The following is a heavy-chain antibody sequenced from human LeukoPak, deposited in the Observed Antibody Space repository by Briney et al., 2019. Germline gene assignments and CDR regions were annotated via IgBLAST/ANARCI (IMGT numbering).Heavy chain of an antibody. J-gene: IGHJ4*02. Sequence: SETLSLTCTVSGYSISSGYYWGWIRQPTGKGLEWIGSIYHSGSTYYNPSLKSRVTISVDTSKNQFSLKLSSVTAADTAVYYCARDHGVTMLVVVGLDYWGQGTLVTVSS. D-gene: IGHD3-22*01. CDR3: ARDHGVTMLVVVGLDY. CDR1: GYSISSGYY. V-gene: IGHV4-38-2*02. CDR2: IYHSGST.